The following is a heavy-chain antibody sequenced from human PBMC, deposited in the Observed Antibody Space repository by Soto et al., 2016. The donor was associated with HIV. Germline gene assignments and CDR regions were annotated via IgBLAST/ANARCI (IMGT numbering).Heavy chain of an antibody. CDR3: ARDGWGMSSGYGAFDI. D-gene: IGHD3-22*01. J-gene: IGHJ3*02. Sequence: QVQLVQSGAEVKKPGSSVKVSCKASGGIFSNFAVSWVRQAPGQGLEWMGGIIPIFGTANYAQKFQGRVTITADESTSTAYMELSSLRSEDTAVYYCARDGWGMSSGYGAFDIWGQGTMVTVSS. CDR1: GGIFSNFA. CDR2: IIPIFGTA. V-gene: IGHV1-69*13.